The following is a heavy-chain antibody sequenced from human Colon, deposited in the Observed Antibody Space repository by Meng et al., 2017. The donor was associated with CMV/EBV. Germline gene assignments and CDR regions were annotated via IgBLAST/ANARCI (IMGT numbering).Heavy chain of an antibody. CDR1: GGSISTNSYY. V-gene: IGHV4-39*01. J-gene: IGHJ6*02. CDR2: VYYSGST. CDR3: ARHASYCSSTSCPAMDV. D-gene: IGHD2-2*01. Sequence: GSLRLSCTVSGGSISTNSYYWGWIRQPPGKGLEWIGSVYYSGSTYYNPSPKSRVTISVDTSKNQFSLKLSSVTAADTAVYYCARHASYCSSTSCPAMDVWGQGTTVTVSS.